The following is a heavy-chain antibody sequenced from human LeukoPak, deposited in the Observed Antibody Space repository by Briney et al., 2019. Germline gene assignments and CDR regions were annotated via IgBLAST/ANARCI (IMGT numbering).Heavy chain of an antibody. CDR2: INHSGST. Sequence: SETLSLTCAVYGGSFSGYYWSWIRQPPGKGLEWIGEINHSGSTNYNPSLKSRVTISVDPSKHQFSLKLSSVTAADPAVYYCARVRLSSRRFDYWGQGTLVTVSS. CDR1: GGSFSGYY. D-gene: IGHD6-19*01. CDR3: ARVRLSSRRFDY. J-gene: IGHJ4*02. V-gene: IGHV4-34*01.